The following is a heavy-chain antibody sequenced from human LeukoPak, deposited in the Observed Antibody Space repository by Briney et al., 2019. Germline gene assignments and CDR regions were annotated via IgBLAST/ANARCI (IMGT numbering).Heavy chain of an antibody. D-gene: IGHD6-13*01. CDR2: INHSGST. V-gene: IGHV4-34*01. CDR1: GGSFSGYY. CDR3: ARDVVAAPGTWDY. J-gene: IGHJ4*02. Sequence: SETLSLTCAVYGGSFSGYYWSWLRQPPGKGLEWIGEINHSGSTNYNPSLKSRVTMSVDTSKNQFSLKLSSVTAADAAVYYCARDVVAAPGTWDYWGQGTLVTVSS.